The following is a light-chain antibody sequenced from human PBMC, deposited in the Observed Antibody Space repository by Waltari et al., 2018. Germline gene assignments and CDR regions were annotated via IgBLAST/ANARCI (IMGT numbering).Light chain of an antibody. CDR3: CSYAGFGIYV. J-gene: IGLJ1*01. CDR1: SSDVGNYNL. Sequence: QSGLTQPASVSGSPRQSITTSCTGTSSDVGNYNLVSWYQQYPGKAPKLMVYEVTKRASGVSDRFSGSKSGNTASLTIYGLQSEDEADYYCCSYAGFGIYVFGTGTKVTVL. CDR2: EVT. V-gene: IGLV2-23*02.